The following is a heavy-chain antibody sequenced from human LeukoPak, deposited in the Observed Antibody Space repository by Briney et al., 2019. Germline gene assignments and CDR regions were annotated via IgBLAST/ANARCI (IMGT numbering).Heavy chain of an antibody. D-gene: IGHD3-3*01. V-gene: IGHV3-53*01. J-gene: IGHJ5*02. CDR2: IYCGGNT. CDR1: VFTFSENY. CDR3: AESLFVPRDT. Sequence: GGSLSLSCAASVFTFSENYMSGARQARGQGLGWVALIYCGGNTYYADSVRGRFTISKDYSKNTLCPQINSLTAGDTAVYYFAESLFVPRDTWGQGTRVTVSS.